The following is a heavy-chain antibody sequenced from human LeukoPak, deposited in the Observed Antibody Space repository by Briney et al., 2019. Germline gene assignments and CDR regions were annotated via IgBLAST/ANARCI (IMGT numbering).Heavy chain of an antibody. CDR1: GGTFSSYA. V-gene: IGHV1-69*05. J-gene: IGHJ4*02. CDR2: IIPIFGTA. D-gene: IGHD2-15*01. CDR3: AREGRYCTSGSCYESYFDY. Sequence: GASVKVSCKASGGTFSSYAISWVRQAPGQGLEWMGVIIPIFGTANYAQKFQGRVTITTDESTSTAYMELSSLRSEDTAVYYWAREGRYCTSGSCYESYFDYWGQGTRVTVSS.